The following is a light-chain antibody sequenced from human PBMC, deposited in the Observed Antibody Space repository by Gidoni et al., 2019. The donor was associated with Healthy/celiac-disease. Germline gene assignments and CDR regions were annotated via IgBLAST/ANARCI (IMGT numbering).Light chain of an antibody. CDR2: KAS. Sequence: IQMTQCPSTLSASVGDRVTITCRASQSISSWLAWYQQKPGKAPKLLIYKASSLESGVPSRFSGSGSGTEFTLTISSLQPDDFATYYCQQYNSYSPWTFGQGTKVEIK. V-gene: IGKV1-5*03. CDR3: QQYNSYSPWT. CDR1: QSISSW. J-gene: IGKJ1*01.